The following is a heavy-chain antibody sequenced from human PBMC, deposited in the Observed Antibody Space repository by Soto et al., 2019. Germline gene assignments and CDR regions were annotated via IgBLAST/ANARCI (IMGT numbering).Heavy chain of an antibody. CDR2: IDPSDSYT. CDR3: ARHSNQLLGFDY. Sequence: PGESLKIPCNGSGYNFTSYWISWVRQMPGKGLEWMGRIDPSDSYTNYSPSFQGHVTISADKSISTAYLQWSSLKASDTAMYYCARHSNQLLGFDYWGQGTLVTVSS. CDR1: GYNFTSYW. J-gene: IGHJ4*02. D-gene: IGHD2-2*01. V-gene: IGHV5-10-1*01.